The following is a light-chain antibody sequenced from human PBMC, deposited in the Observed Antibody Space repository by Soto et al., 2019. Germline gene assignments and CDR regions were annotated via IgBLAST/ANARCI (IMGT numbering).Light chain of an antibody. J-gene: IGLJ3*02. CDR3: CSYAGSYTVM. CDR1: SSDVGGSKY. V-gene: IGLV2-11*01. CDR2: DVS. Sequence: QSALTQPRSVSGSPGQSVTISCTGTSSDVGGSKYVSWYQQHPGKAPKLMIYDVSKRPSGVPDRFSGSKSGNTASLTISGLQAEDEADHYCCSYAGSYTVMFDGGTKLTVL.